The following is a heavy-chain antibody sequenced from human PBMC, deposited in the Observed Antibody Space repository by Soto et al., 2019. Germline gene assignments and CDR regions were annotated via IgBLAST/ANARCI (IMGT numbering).Heavy chain of an antibody. CDR2: INSSGYT. D-gene: IGHD1-26*01. V-gene: IGHV3-23*01. Sequence: GGSLRLSCAASGFSLTSCDMSWVRQAPGKGLEWVSDINSSGYTFYADSVKGRFTISRDISKNTSYMQMDSLRAEDTAVYYCAIRGNSGTYFDNYWGQGTLVTVSS. CDR3: AIRGNSGTYFDNY. CDR1: GFSLTSCD. J-gene: IGHJ4*02.